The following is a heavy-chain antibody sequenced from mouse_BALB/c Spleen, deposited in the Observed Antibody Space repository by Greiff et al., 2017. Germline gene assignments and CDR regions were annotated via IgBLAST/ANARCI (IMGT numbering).Heavy chain of an antibody. CDR2: INPSTGYT. D-gene: IGHD2-4*01. Sequence: VQLQQSGAELAKPGASVKMSCKASGYTFTSYWMHWVKQRPGQGLEWIGYINPSTGYTEYNQKFKDKATLTADKSSSTAYMQLSSLTSEDSAVYYCASHYDYDWFAYWGQGTLVTVSA. CDR3: ASHYDYDWFAY. J-gene: IGHJ3*01. V-gene: IGHV1-7*01. CDR1: GYTFTSYW.